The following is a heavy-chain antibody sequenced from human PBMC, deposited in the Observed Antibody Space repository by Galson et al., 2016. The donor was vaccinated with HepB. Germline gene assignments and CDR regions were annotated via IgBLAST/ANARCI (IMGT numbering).Heavy chain of an antibody. CDR3: ARDRERECSGGTCYENNYYAMYV. CDR2: IYHSGST. Sequence: SETLSLTCAVSGGSISSSNWWSWVRQPPGKGLEWIGEIYHSGSTNYNPSLKSRVAISVEKSKNQSSLKLSSVTAADTAVYYCARDRERECSGGTCYENNYYAMYVWGQGTTVTVSS. J-gene: IGHJ6*02. V-gene: IGHV4-4*02. CDR1: GGSISSSNW. D-gene: IGHD2-15*01.